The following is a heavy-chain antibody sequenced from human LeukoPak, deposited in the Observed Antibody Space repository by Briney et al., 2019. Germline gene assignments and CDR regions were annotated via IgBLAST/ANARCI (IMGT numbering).Heavy chain of an antibody. D-gene: IGHD4-17*01. J-gene: IGHJ6*02. CDR1: GFTFSSYS. Sequence: GGSLRLSCAASGFTFSSYSMNWVRQAPGKGLEWVSSISSSSDYKYYADSLKGRFTISRDNAKLSLYLQMNSLRAEDTAVYYCARDLYGDYGMDVWGQGTTVTVSS. CDR2: ISSSSDYK. V-gene: IGHV3-21*01. CDR3: ARDLYGDYGMDV.